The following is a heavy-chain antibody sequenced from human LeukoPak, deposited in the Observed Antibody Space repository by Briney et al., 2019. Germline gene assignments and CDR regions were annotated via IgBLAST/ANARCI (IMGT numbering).Heavy chain of an antibody. J-gene: IGHJ4*02. V-gene: IGHV3-23*01. CDR1: GFTFDDYG. CDR2: ITGGGDTT. Sequence: PGGSLRLSCAASGFTFDDYGMTWVRQAPGKGLEWVSGITGGGDTTFYADSVKGRFTISRDNPKNTLYLQMNSLRADDTAVYYCARDARLVAFDNWGQGTLVTVSS. D-gene: IGHD5-12*01. CDR3: ARDARLVAFDN.